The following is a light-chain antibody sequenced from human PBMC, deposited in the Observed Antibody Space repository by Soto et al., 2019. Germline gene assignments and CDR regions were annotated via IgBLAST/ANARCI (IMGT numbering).Light chain of an antibody. Sequence: QSVLTQPASVSGSPGQSITISCTGSSSDVGNYNYVSWYQQQPAQAPKLMIFEVSNRPSGFSNRVAGSKSGNTASLSICGLQAENEADYYCSSYTTISTRYVFGTGTKVTVL. CDR1: SSDVGNYNY. CDR3: SSYTTISTRYV. J-gene: IGLJ1*01. CDR2: EVS. V-gene: IGLV2-14*01.